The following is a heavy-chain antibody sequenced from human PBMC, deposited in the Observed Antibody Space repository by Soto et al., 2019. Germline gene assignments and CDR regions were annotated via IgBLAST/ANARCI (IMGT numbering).Heavy chain of an antibody. CDR2: IYPGDSDT. J-gene: IGHJ5*02. Sequence: PGESLKISCKGSGYSFTSYWIGWVRQMPGKGLDWMGIIYPGDSDTRYSPSFQGQVTISADKSISTAYLQWSSLKASDTAMYYCARHSGYDFWSGYIQNWFDPWGQGTLVTVSS. D-gene: IGHD3-3*01. V-gene: IGHV5-51*01. CDR3: ARHSGYDFWSGYIQNWFDP. CDR1: GYSFTSYW.